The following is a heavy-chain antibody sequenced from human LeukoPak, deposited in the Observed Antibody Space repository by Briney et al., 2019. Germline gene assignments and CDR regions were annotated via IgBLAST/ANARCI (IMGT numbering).Heavy chain of an antibody. CDR2: IKPSGGST. CDR3: ARDNGGNSAWFDP. V-gene: IGHV1-46*01. CDR1: GYTFTRDY. J-gene: IGHJ5*02. D-gene: IGHD4-23*01. Sequence: ASVKVSRKASGYTFTRDYNHWVRQAPGQGLEWMGIIKPSGGSTSYAQKFQGRVTMTRDTSTSTVYMELSSLKSEDTAVYYCARDNGGNSAWFDPWGQGTLVTVSS.